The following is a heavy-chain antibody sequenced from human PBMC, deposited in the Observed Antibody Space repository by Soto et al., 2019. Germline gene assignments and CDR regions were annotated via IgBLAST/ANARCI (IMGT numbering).Heavy chain of an antibody. Sequence: ASVKVSFKASGYTFTSYGISWLRQAPGQGLEWMGWISAYNGNTNYAQKLQGRVTMTTDTSTSTAYMELRSLRSDDTAVYYCASVVVGAYYYYYGMDVWGQGTTVTVSS. CDR1: GYTFTSYG. CDR2: ISAYNGNT. D-gene: IGHD2-15*01. V-gene: IGHV1-18*04. CDR3: ASVVVGAYYYYYGMDV. J-gene: IGHJ6*02.